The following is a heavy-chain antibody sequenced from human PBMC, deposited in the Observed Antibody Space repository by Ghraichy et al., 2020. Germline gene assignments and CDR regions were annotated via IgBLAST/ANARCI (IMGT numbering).Heavy chain of an antibody. V-gene: IGHV4-34*01. D-gene: IGHD6-19*01. CDR2: INHSGST. CDR1: GGSFSGYY. J-gene: IGHJ2*01. Sequence: SETLSLTCAVYGGSFSGYYWSWIRQPPGKGLEWIGEINHSGSTNYNPSLKSRVTISVDTSKNQFSLKLSSVTAADTAVYYCAIKNSSGWYWYFDLWGRGTLVTVSS. CDR3: AIKNSSGWYWYFDL.